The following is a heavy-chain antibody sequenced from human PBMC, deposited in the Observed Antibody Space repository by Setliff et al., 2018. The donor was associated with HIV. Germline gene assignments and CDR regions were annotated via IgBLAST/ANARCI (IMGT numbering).Heavy chain of an antibody. Sequence: ASVKVSCKASGYPFSGYGISWVRQAPGQGLEWMGWISAYSGDTNYAQKFQGRLTMTTDTSTSTAYMELSSLRSEDTAVYYCARGLSFYDPGGFDYWGQGTLVTVSS. J-gene: IGHJ4*02. D-gene: IGHD3-22*01. CDR1: GYPFSGYG. CDR3: ARGLSFYDPGGFDY. CDR2: ISAYSGDT. V-gene: IGHV1-18*01.